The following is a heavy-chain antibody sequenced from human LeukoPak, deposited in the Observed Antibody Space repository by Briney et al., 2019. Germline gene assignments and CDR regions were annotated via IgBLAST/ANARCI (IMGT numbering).Heavy chain of an antibody. CDR3: ARGLTYYYDRSGFSPFDH. D-gene: IGHD3-22*01. J-gene: IGHJ4*02. CDR1: GGSISNYY. Sequence: SETLSLTCTVSGGSISNYYWSWIRQPPGKGLEWIGYIYYSGSTNYNLFFKSRVTISVDTSKNQFSLKLSPVTAADTAVYYCARGLTYYYDRSGFSPFDHWGQGTLVTVSS. V-gene: IGHV4-59*01. CDR2: IYYSGST.